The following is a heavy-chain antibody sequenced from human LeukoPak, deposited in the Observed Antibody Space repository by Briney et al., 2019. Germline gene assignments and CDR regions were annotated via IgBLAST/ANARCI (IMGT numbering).Heavy chain of an antibody. D-gene: IGHD3-3*01. CDR3: ARDTDLEWFLDY. V-gene: IGHV4-30-4*08. CDR1: GFTFSSY. J-gene: IGHJ4*02. CDR2: IYYSGST. Sequence: LRLSCAASGFTFSSYWSWIRQPPGKGLEWIGYIYYSGSTYYNPSLKSRVTISVDTSKNQFSLKLSSVTAADTAVYYCARDTDLEWFLDYWGQGTLVTVSS.